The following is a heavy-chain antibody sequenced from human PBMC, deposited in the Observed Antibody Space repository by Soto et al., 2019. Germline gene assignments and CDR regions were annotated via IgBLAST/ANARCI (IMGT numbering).Heavy chain of an antibody. J-gene: IGHJ5*02. D-gene: IGHD3-10*01. V-gene: IGHV4-30-2*03. CDR2: IYHSGST. CDR3: ARRVTLIRGAPHWFDP. CDR1: GGSISSGGYS. Sequence: SETLSLTCAVSGGSISSGGYSWSWIRQPPGKGLEWIGYIYHSGSTYYNPSLKSRVTISVDTSKNQFSLKLSSVTAADTALYYCARRVTLIRGAPHWFDPWGQGIMVTVSS.